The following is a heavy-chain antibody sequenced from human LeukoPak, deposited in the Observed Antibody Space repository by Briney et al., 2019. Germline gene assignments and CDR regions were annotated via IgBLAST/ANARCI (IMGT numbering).Heavy chain of an antibody. D-gene: IGHD3-3*01. Sequence: SETLSLTCTVSGGSISSYYWSWIRQPPGKGLEWIGYIYYSGSTNYNPSLKSRVTISVDTSKNQFSLKLSSVTAADTAVYYCARGRFNDFWSGYQYYFNYWGQGTLVTVSS. CDR2: IYYSGST. V-gene: IGHV4-59*12. J-gene: IGHJ4*02. CDR1: GGSISSYY. CDR3: ARGRFNDFWSGYQYYFNY.